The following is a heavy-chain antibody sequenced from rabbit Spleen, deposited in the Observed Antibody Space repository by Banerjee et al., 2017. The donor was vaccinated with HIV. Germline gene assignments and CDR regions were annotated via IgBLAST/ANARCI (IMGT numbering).Heavy chain of an antibody. CDR2: MYAGSSGTT. V-gene: IGHV1S45*01. J-gene: IGHJ4*01. CDR3: ARDGSGGISYYFNL. CDR1: GFSFSSAYY. Sequence: QEQLEESGGGLVQPGGTLTLTCTVSGFSFSSAYYLCWVRQAPGKGLEWIACMYAGSSGTTYYAGWAKGRFTISKTSSTTVTLQMTSLTAADKATYFCARDGSGGISYYFNLWGPGTLVTVS. D-gene: IGHD1-1*01.